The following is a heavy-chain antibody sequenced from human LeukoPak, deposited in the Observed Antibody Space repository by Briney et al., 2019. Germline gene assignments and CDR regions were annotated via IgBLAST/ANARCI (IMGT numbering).Heavy chain of an antibody. V-gene: IGHV3-23*01. D-gene: IGHD5-18*01. J-gene: IGHJ4*02. CDR2: ISGSGGST. CDR1: GFTFSSYA. CDR3: AKDGGLQLWLPRPFDY. Sequence: GGSLRLSCAASGFTFSSYAMSWVRQAPGKGLEWVSAISGSGGSTYYADSVKGRFTISRENSKNTLYLQMNSLRAEDTAVYYCAKDGGLQLWLPRPFDYWGQGTLVTVSS.